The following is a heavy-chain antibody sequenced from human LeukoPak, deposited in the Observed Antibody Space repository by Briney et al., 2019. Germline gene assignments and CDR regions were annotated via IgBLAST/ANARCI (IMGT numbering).Heavy chain of an antibody. D-gene: IGHD2-8*02. CDR3: ATYGQVLLPFES. Sequence: AGGSLRLSCAASGFTFSTFAMIWVRQPPGKGLEWVSSIFPSGGEIHYAGSVRGRFTISRDNSKSTLSLQMNSLRAEDTAIYYCATYGQVLLPFESWGQGTLVTVSS. CDR2: IFPSGGEI. V-gene: IGHV3-23*01. J-gene: IGHJ4*02. CDR1: GFTFSTFA.